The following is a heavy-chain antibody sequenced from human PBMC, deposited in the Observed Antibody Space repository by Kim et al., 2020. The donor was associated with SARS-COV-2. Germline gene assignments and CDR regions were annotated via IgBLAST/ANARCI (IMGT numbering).Heavy chain of an antibody. CDR3: ARDHPPAAGTAQKNYYY. CDR2: ISYDGSNK. Sequence: GGSLRLSCAASGFTFSSYAMHWVRQAPGKGLEWVAVISYDGSNKYYADSVKGRFTISRDNSKNTLYLQMNSLRAEDTAVYYCARDHPPAAGTAQKNYYY. J-gene: IGHJ6*01. V-gene: IGHV3-30*04. CDR1: GFTFSSYA. D-gene: IGHD6-13*01.